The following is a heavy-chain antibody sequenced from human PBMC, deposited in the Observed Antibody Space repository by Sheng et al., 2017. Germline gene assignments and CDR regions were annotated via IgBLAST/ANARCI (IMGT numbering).Heavy chain of an antibody. V-gene: IGHV3-33*01. CDR2: IWYDGSNK. Sequence: QVQLVESGGGVVQPGRSLRLSCAASGFTFSSRGMHWVRQAPGKGLEWVAVIWYDGSNKYYAESLKGRFTISRDNSKNTLYLQMNSLRVEDTAVYYCARDITEGTLAFDIWGQGTMVTVSS. CDR1: GFTFSSRG. J-gene: IGHJ3*02. CDR3: ARDITEGTLAFDI. D-gene: IGHD3-3*01.